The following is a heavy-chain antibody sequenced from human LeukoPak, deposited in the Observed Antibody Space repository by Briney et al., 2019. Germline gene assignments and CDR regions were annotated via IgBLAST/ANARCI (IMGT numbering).Heavy chain of an antibody. J-gene: IGHJ3*02. V-gene: IGHV1-2*02. CDR2: INPNSGGT. Sequence: ASVKVSCKASGYTFTGYYMHWVRQAPGQGLEWMGWINPNSGGTNYAQKFQGRVTMTRDTSISTAYMELSRLRSDDTAVYYYAREGRDIVVVPAAMVRAFDIWGQGTMVTVSS. CDR1: GYTFTGYY. CDR3: AREGRDIVVVPAAMVRAFDI. D-gene: IGHD2-2*01.